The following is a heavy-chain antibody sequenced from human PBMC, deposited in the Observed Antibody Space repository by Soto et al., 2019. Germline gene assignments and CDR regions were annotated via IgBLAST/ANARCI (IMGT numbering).Heavy chain of an antibody. J-gene: IGHJ2*01. CDR2: ISAYNGNT. CDR1: GYPFSSYG. Sequence: XSVKVSCNASGYPFSSYGIIWVRQAPGQGLEWMGWISAYNGNTNYAQKLQGRVTMTTDTSTSTAYMELRSLRSDDTAVYYCARGYYDSSGPADWYFDLWGRGTLVTVSS. V-gene: IGHV1-18*01. D-gene: IGHD3-22*01. CDR3: ARGYYDSSGPADWYFDL.